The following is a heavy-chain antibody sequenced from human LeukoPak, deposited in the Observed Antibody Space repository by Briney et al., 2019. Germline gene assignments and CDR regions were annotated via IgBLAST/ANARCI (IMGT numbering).Heavy chain of an antibody. Sequence: SETLSLTCTVSGGSISSYYWSWIRQPPGKGLEWIGEINHSGSTNYNPSLKSRVTISVDTSKNQFSLKLSSVTAADTAVYYCARGDAFDIWGQGTMVTVSS. V-gene: IGHV4-34*01. CDR1: GGSISSYY. CDR3: ARGDAFDI. J-gene: IGHJ3*02. CDR2: INHSGST.